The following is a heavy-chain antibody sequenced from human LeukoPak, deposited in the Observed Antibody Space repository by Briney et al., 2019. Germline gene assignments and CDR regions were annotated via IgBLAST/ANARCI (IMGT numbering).Heavy chain of an antibody. CDR3: ARDARDMVRGVYWFDP. J-gene: IGHJ5*02. V-gene: IGHV1-2*02. D-gene: IGHD3-10*01. CDR2: INPNSGGT. CDR1: GYTFSDYY. Sequence: ASVKVSCTASGYTFSDYYIHWLRQAPGQGLEWMGWINPNSGGTNYAQKFQGRVTMTRDTSISTAYMELSRLRSDDTAVYYCARDARDMVRGVYWFDPWGQGTLVTVSS.